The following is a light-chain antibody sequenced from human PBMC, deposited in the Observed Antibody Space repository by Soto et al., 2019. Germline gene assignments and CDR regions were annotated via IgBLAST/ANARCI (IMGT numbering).Light chain of an antibody. Sequence: EIVMTQSPATLSVSPGERVTLSCRASQSVSSKLAWYQQKPGQAPRLLIHGASTRATGIPARFSGSGSGTEFTLTISSLQSEDFAVYYCQQYNNWPLWTFGQGTKVDIK. V-gene: IGKV3-15*01. J-gene: IGKJ1*01. CDR1: QSVSSK. CDR2: GAS. CDR3: QQYNNWPLWT.